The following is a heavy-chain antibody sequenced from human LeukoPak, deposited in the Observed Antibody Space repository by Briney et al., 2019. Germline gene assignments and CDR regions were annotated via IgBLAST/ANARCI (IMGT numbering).Heavy chain of an antibody. Sequence: TGGSLRLSCAASGFTFSSYAMSWVRQAPGKGLEWVSYISSSGSTIYYADAVKGRFTISRDNAKNSLYLKMNSLRAEDTAVYYCAELGITMIGGVWGKGTTVTISS. V-gene: IGHV3-48*03. J-gene: IGHJ6*04. CDR1: GFTFSSYA. CDR3: AELGITMIGGV. D-gene: IGHD3-10*02. CDR2: ISSSGSTI.